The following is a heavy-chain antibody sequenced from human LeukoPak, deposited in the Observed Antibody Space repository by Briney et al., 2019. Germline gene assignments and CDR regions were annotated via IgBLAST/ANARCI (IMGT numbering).Heavy chain of an antibody. V-gene: IGHV3-73*01. CDR2: IRSKANSYAT. D-gene: IGHD1-26*01. CDR3: TRQDIVGATLLDY. CDR1: GFTFSGSA. Sequence: GGSLRLSCEASGFTFSGSAMHWVRQASGKGLEWVGRIRSKANSYATAYAASVKGRFTISRDDSKNTAYLQMNSLKTEDTAVYYCTRQDIVGATLLDYWGQGTLVTVSS. J-gene: IGHJ4*02.